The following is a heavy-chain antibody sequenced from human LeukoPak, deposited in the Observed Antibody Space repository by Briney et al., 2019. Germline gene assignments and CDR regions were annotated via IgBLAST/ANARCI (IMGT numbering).Heavy chain of an antibody. CDR2: ISSSGTNI. D-gene: IGHD6-13*01. V-gene: IGHV3-48*03. Sequence: TGGSLRLSCAASGFTFSSYEMNWVRQAPGKGLEWVSYISSSGTNIYYADSVKGRFTISRDNAKKSLYLQMNSLRAEDTAVYYCARDHSSSNDYWGQGTLVTVSS. J-gene: IGHJ4*02. CDR1: GFTFSSYE. CDR3: ARDHSSSNDY.